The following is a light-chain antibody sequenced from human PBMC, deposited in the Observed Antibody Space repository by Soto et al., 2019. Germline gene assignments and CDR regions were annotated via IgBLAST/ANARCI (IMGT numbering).Light chain of an antibody. CDR3: QQYNSYSWT. CDR2: KAS. V-gene: IGKV1-5*03. CDR1: QSINSW. J-gene: IGKJ1*01. Sequence: DIQMTQSPSTLTASVGDRVTITCRASQSINSWLAWYQQKPGKAPNLLIYKASSLQSGVPSRFSGSGSGTEFTLTISSLQPDDLATYYCQQYNSYSWTFGRGTKVEIK.